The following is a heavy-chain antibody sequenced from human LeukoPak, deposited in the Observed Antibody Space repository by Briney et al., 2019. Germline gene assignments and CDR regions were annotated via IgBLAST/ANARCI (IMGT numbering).Heavy chain of an antibody. D-gene: IGHD3-10*01. Sequence: GSLRLSCAASGFTFSSYAVSWVRQAPGKGLEWVSAISGSGDSTYYAGSVKGRFTISRDNSKNTLYLQMNSLRAEDTAIYYCAKTPIYSSDSGSFPDYWGQGTLVTVSS. CDR2: ISGSGDST. CDR1: GFTFSSYA. CDR3: AKTPIYSSDSGSFPDY. J-gene: IGHJ4*02. V-gene: IGHV3-23*01.